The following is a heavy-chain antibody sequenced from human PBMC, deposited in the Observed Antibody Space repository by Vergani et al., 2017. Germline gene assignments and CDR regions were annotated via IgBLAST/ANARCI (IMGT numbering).Heavy chain of an antibody. CDR1: GGSVSSGSYY. D-gene: IGHD1-26*01. J-gene: IGHJ4*02. V-gene: IGHV4-61*10. CDR3: AGDRHGGSYTYYFDY. Sequence: QVQLQESGPGLVKPSETLSLTCTVSGGSVSSGSYYWSWIRQPAGKGLEWIGYIYYSGSTNYNPSLKSRVTISVDTSKNQFSLKLSSVTAADTAVYYCAGDRHGGSYTYYFDYWGQGTLVTVSS. CDR2: IYYSGST.